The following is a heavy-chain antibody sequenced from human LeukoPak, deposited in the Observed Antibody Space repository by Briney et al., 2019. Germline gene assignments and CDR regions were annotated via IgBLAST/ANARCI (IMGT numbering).Heavy chain of an antibody. D-gene: IGHD4-23*01. J-gene: IGHJ4*02. V-gene: IGHV4-59*12. CDR1: DDSISFYF. CDR2: ISHTEIT. CDR3: ARDPTTVVTLPYYFDF. Sequence: NPSETLSLTCTVSDDSISFYFWSWIRQPPGKGLEWIGYISHTEITNYNPSLESRVTISVDASKKQFSLKLNSVTAADTAVYYCARDPTTVVTLPYYFDFWGQGTLVTVSS.